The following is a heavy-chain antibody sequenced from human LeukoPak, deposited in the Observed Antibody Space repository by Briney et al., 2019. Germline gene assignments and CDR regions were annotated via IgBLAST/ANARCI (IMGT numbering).Heavy chain of an antibody. CDR1: GFTFDNFA. CDR2: ITGSGGST. J-gene: IGHJ4*02. D-gene: IGHD3-10*01. CDR3: ARELFDFDY. Sequence: GGSLRLSCAPSGFTFDNFAMTWVRQAPGKGLEWVSEITGSGGSTYYADSVKGRFTISRDNSKNTLYLQMNSLRAEDTAIYYCARELFDFDYWGQGTLVTVSS. V-gene: IGHV3-23*01.